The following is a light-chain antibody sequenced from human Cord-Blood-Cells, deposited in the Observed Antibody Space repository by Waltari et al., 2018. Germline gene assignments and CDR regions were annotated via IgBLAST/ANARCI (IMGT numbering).Light chain of an antibody. CDR3: CSYAGSSTYV. Sequence: QSALTQPASASGSPGQSITIPCTGTSRDVGSYNLVSWYQQHPGKAPKLMIYEGSKRPSGVSNRFSGSKSGNTASLTISGLQAEDEADYYCCSYAGSSTYVFGTGTKVTVL. V-gene: IGLV2-23*01. CDR1: SRDVGSYNL. J-gene: IGLJ1*01. CDR2: EGS.